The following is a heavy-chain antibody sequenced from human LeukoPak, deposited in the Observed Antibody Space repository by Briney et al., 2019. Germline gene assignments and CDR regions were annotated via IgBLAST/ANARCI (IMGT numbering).Heavy chain of an antibody. D-gene: IGHD5-18*01. CDR1: GFTFDDYA. J-gene: IGHJ6*03. CDR2: ISWKSDRI. V-gene: IGHV3-9*01. CDR3: AKSGIIQGYYFYYMDV. Sequence: GGSLRLSCAASGFTFDDYAMHWVRQAPGKGLEWVSGISWKSDRIGYADSVKGRFTISRDNAKNSLYLQMNSLRAEDTTLYYCAKSGIIQGYYFYYMDVWGKGTTVTVSS.